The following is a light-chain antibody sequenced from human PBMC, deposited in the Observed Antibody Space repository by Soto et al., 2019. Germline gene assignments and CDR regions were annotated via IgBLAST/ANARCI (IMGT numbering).Light chain of an antibody. Sequence: ERVMTQSPATLSVSPGERTTLSCRASQSVGSDLAWYQQKPGQAPRLLIYGASTRATDIPARFSGSGSETEFTLTISSLQSEDFAVYYCHQYYSWPLTFGGGTKVEI. CDR2: GAS. CDR1: QSVGSD. V-gene: IGKV3-15*01. J-gene: IGKJ4*01. CDR3: HQYYSWPLT.